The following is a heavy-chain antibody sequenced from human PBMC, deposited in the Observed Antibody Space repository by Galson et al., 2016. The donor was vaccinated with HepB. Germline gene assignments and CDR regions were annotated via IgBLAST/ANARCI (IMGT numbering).Heavy chain of an antibody. CDR1: GFTFSNFA. D-gene: IGHD3-3*01. Sequence: SLRLSCAASGFTFSNFAIHWVRQAPGKGLEWVAVIWPDGKNKYYADSVQGRFTISRDNSKSVSYLQMNSLTVEDTAVYYCAKAGYFDLWSGFSDHWGQGSLVTVSS. CDR2: IWPDGKNK. CDR3: AKAGYFDLWSGFSDH. V-gene: IGHV3-33*08. J-gene: IGHJ5*02.